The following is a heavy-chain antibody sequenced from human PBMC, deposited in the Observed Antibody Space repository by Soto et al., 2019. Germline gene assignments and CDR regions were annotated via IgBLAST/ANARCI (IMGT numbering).Heavy chain of an antibody. CDR1: GYTFTNYG. CDR3: ARDSGIFDY. D-gene: IGHD3-10*01. CDR2: VSSYNGDT. V-gene: IGHV1-18*01. J-gene: IGHJ4*02. Sequence: QVQMMQSGAEVQKPGASVRVSCKASGYTFTNYGISWVRQAPGQGLEWMGWVSSYNGDTKTAQKVQGRLTITTDTSTSTAFIELRSLRSDDAAVYYCARDSGIFDYWGQGTLVTVSS.